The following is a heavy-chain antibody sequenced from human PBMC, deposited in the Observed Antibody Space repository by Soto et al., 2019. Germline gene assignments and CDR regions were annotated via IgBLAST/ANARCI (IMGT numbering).Heavy chain of an antibody. J-gene: IGHJ4*02. Sequence: GGSLRLSCAASGFTFSDYYMSWIRQAPGKGLEWVSYISSSSSYTNYADSVKGRFTISRDNAKNSLYLQMNSLKAENKAVYYCATHRGGPKNTVADSWGQGTLVTVSS. V-gene: IGHV3-11*06. CDR3: ATHRGGPKNTVADS. D-gene: IGHD4-17*01. CDR2: ISSSSSYT. CDR1: GFTFSDYY.